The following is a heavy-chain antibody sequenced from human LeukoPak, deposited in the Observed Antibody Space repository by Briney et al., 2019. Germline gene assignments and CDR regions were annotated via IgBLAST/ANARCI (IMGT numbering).Heavy chain of an antibody. CDR3: ARKPLSGGYGGTIDY. CDR2: INNDGVST. Sequence: GGSLRLSCATSGFTLSSYWMHWVRQVPGKGLEWLSRINNDGVSTSYADSVKGRFTISRDNAKNTLYLRMNSLRAEDTAIYYCARKPLSGGYGGTIDYWGQGTLVTVSS. V-gene: IGHV3-74*01. D-gene: IGHD5-12*01. J-gene: IGHJ4*02. CDR1: GFTLSSYW.